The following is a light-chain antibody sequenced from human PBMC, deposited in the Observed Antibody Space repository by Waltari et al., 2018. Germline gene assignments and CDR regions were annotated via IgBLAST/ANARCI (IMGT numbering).Light chain of an antibody. CDR3: CSYAGTSTYV. J-gene: IGLJ1*01. V-gene: IGLV2-23*02. CDR2: EVS. Sequence: QSALTQPASVSGSPGQSITISSTGISSDVGRYDLVSWYQQHPGKAPKLMMYEVSKRPSGVSNRFSGSKSGNTASLTISGLQAEDEADYYCCSYAGTSTYVFGTGTKVTVL. CDR1: SSDVGRYDL.